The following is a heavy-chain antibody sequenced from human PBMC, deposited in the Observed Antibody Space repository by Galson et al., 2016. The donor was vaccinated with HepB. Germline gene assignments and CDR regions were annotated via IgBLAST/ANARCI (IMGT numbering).Heavy chain of an antibody. CDR3: AKEGTIFGVVPYGMDV. V-gene: IGHV3-23*01. J-gene: IGHJ6*02. Sequence: SLRLSCAASRFTFSSYAMSWVRQAPGKGLEWVSVISGSGGSTYYADSVKGRFTLSRDNSKNTLYLQMNSLRAEDTAVYYCAKEGTIFGVVPYGMDVWGQGTKVIVSS. CDR2: ISGSGGST. CDR1: RFTFSSYA. D-gene: IGHD3-3*01.